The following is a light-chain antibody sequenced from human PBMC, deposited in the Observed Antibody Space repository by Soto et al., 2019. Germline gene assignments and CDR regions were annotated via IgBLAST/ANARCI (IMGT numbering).Light chain of an antibody. CDR1: QRVLNKSNNKNY. J-gene: IGKJ5*01. Sequence: DIVMTQSPDSLAVSLGERATINCKSTQRVLNKSNNKNYLSWYQQTPGQPPRLLIYWASTRESGVPDRFSGSGSGTDFTLTISSLQAEDVAVYYCQQYYSTPSITFGQGTRLEIK. CDR2: WAS. CDR3: QQYYSTPSIT. V-gene: IGKV4-1*01.